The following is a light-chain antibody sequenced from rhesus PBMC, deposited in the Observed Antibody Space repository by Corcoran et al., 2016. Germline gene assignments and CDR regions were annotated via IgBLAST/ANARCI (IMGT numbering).Light chain of an antibody. CDR1: QVISNN. CDR3: QHGYGNPWT. V-gene: IGKV1-25*01. CDR2: KAS. J-gene: IGKJ1*01. Sequence: DIQMTQSPSSLSASVGDRVTITCQASQVISNNLAWYQQKPGKAPKLLIYKASTLQSGVPSRFCGNGYGTDFTLTNSILQPEDFARYYCQHGYGNPWTFGQGTKVEIK.